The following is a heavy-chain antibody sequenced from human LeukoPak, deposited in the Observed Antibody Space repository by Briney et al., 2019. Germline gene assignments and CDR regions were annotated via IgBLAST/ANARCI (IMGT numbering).Heavy chain of an antibody. J-gene: IGHJ4*02. Sequence: GGSMRLSCVAPGFSFSNFAMGWVRQAPGKGLEWISVISFSGDAAFYTDSVKGRFIISRENSRNTLYLDMNSLRAEDAAVYFCVKRTGGYGPFDYWGQGILVTVSS. D-gene: IGHD1-26*01. CDR3: VKRTGGYGPFDY. CDR2: ISFSGDAA. CDR1: GFSFSNFA. V-gene: IGHV3-23*01.